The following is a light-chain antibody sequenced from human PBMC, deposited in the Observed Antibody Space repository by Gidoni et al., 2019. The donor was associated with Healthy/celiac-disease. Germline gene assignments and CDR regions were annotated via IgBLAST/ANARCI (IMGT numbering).Light chain of an antibody. Sequence: DIHITQSPSSLSASVGDRVTITCRASQSISSYFDWYQQKPGKAPELLIYAASSLQSGVPSRFSGSGSGTEFTLTISSLQPEDFATYYCQQSYTTSWTFGEGTKVEIK. CDR1: QSISSY. V-gene: IGKV1-39*01. CDR2: AAS. CDR3: QQSYTTSWT. J-gene: IGKJ1*01.